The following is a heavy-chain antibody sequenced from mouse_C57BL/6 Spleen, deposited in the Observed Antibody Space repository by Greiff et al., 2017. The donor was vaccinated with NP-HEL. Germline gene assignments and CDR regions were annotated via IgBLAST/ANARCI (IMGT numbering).Heavy chain of an antibody. CDR3: ARAPTIYYSYYFDY. CDR1: GFTFSDYG. V-gene: IGHV5-17*01. CDR2: ISSGSSTL. J-gene: IGHJ2*01. Sequence: VQLKESGGGLVKPGGSLKLSCAASGFTFSDYGMHWVRQAPEKGLEWVAYISSGSSTLYSADTVKGRFTIARDNAKNTLFRQMTSLRSEDTAMYYCARAPTIYYSYYFDYWGQGTTLTVSS. D-gene: IGHD1-1*01.